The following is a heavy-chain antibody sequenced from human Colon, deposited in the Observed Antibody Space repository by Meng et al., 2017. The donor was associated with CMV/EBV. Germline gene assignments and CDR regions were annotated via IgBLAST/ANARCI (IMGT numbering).Heavy chain of an antibody. CDR2: MDPTTGRT. J-gene: IGHJ5*02. V-gene: IGHV1-2*02. CDR1: GYSFTGYY. Sequence: QVHLGPAVDEVRRPGASVSVACKSSGYSFTGYYIHRVPRAPGQGLEWMGWMDPTTGRTDYAQKFQGTFSMTRDTSISTPYLELSRLTSDDTSVYYCASHSSYVWGSHHWGQGTLVTVSS. D-gene: IGHD3-16*01. CDR3: ASHSSYVWGSHH.